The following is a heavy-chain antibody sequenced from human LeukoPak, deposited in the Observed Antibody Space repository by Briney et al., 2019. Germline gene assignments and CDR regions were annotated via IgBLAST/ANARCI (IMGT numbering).Heavy chain of an antibody. Sequence: GRSLRLSCAASGFTFSSYGMHWVRQAPGKGLEWVAVIWYDGSNKYYADSAKGRFTISRDNSKNTLYLQMNSLRAEDTAVYYCARAHYDILTDPVVYYYYMDVWGKGTTVTVSS. CDR3: ARAHYDILTDPVVYYYYMDV. D-gene: IGHD3-9*01. CDR2: IWYDGSNK. CDR1: GFTFSSYG. J-gene: IGHJ6*03. V-gene: IGHV3-33*01.